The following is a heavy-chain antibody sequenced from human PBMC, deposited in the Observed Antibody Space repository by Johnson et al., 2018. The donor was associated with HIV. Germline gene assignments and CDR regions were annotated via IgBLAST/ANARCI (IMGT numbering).Heavy chain of an antibody. CDR1: GFTFSGSA. V-gene: IGHV3-73*01. J-gene: IGHJ3*02. D-gene: IGHD3-16*01. Sequence: VQLVESGGGVVQPGRSLRLSCAASGFTFSGSAMHWVRQASGKGLEWVGRIRSKGNDYAPAYTASVTGRFTISRDDSKNTLYLQMNSLKTEDTAVYYCTSYPPDAFDIWGQGTMVTVSS. CDR3: TSYPPDAFDI. CDR2: IRSKGNDYAP.